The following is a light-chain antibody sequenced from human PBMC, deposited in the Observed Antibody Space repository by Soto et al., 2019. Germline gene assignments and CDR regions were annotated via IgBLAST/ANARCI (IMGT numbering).Light chain of an antibody. J-gene: IGKJ1*01. CDR3: QNYNQYSRT. V-gene: IGKV1-5*01. CDR2: NAS. Sequence: DIQMTQSPSTLPASVGDRVTITCRASQSISNWLAWYQQKPGKAPKLLIYNASSLKSGVPSRFSGSGFGTEFTLTISSLQPDDSATYYCQNYNQYSRTFGQGTKVDI. CDR1: QSISNW.